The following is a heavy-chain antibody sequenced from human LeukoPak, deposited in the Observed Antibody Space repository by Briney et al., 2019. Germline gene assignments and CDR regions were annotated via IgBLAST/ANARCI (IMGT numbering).Heavy chain of an antibody. J-gene: IGHJ4*02. CDR3: ARQPGGYSGPFDY. D-gene: IGHD5-12*01. CDR2: VYYSGST. Sequence: KSSETLSLTCSVSGGSISSSSYYWGWIRQPPGQGLEWVASVYYSGSTYYNPSLESRVTMSVDTSKNQFSPKLSSVTAADTAVYYCARQPGGYSGPFDYWGQGTLVTVSS. CDR1: GGSISSSSYY. V-gene: IGHV4-39*01.